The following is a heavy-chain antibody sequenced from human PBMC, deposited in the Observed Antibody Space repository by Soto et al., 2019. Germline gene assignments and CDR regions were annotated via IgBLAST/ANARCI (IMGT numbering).Heavy chain of an antibody. V-gene: IGHV4-34*01. D-gene: IGHD3-3*01. CDR1: GGSFSGYY. CDR3: ARVPRITIFGVVTNFDY. J-gene: IGHJ4*02. Sequence: SETLSLTCAVYGGSFSGYYWSWMRQPPGKGLEWIGEINHSGSTNYNPSLKSRVTISVDTSKNQFSLKLSSVTAADTAVYYCARVPRITIFGVVTNFDYWGQGTLVTVSS. CDR2: INHSGST.